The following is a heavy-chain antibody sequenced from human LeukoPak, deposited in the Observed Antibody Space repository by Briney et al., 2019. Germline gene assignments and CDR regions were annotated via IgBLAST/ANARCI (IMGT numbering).Heavy chain of an antibody. CDR3: AKDWNTAMITGTDY. V-gene: IGHV3-30*18. Sequence: PGGSLRLSCAASGFSFSSYGMHWVRQAPGKGLEWVAVISYDGSNKYYADSAKGRFTISRDNSKNTLYLHMNSLRAEDTAVYYCAKDWNTAMITGTDYWGQGTLVTVSS. CDR1: GFSFSSYG. CDR2: ISYDGSNK. J-gene: IGHJ4*02. D-gene: IGHD5-18*01.